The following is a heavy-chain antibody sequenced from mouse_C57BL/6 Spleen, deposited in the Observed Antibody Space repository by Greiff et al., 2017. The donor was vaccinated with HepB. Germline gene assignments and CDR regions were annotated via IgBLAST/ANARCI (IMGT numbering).Heavy chain of an antibody. J-gene: IGHJ4*01. D-gene: IGHD1-1*01. CDR3: ARSLYYGSSYYYAMDY. CDR1: GYAFSSSW. Sequence: QVQLQQSGPELVKPGASVKISCKASGYAFSSSWMNWVKQRPGKGLEWIGRIYPGDGDTNYNGKFKGKATLTADKSSSTAYMQLSSLTSEDSAVYFCARSLYYGSSYYYAMDYWGQGTSVTVSS. CDR2: IYPGDGDT. V-gene: IGHV1-82*01.